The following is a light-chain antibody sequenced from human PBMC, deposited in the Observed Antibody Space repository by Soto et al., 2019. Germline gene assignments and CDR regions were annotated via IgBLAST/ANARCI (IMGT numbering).Light chain of an antibody. J-gene: IGLJ1*01. CDR3: QVWDSSNDHLYV. CDR2: YDS. Sequence: SYELTQPPSVSVAPGKTAMITCGGNSIGSNSVHWYQQKPGQAPVLVIYYDSDRPSGIPERFSGSNSGDTATLTISRVEAGDEADYYCQVWDSSNDHLYVFGTGTKLTVL. CDR1: SIGSNS. V-gene: IGLV3-21*04.